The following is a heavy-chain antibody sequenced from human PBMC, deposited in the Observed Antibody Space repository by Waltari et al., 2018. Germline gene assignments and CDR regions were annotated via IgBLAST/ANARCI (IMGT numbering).Heavy chain of an antibody. CDR1: GYTLTELS. V-gene: IGHV1-24*01. Sequence: QVQLVQSGAEVKKPGASVKVSCKVSGYTLTELSMHWVRQAPGKGLEWMGGFDPEDGETIYAQKFQGRVTITRDTSASTAYMELSSLRSEDTAVYYCARDQGNIVATINPFDYWGQGTLVTVSS. CDR3: ARDQGNIVATINPFDY. D-gene: IGHD5-12*01. CDR2: FDPEDGET. J-gene: IGHJ4*02.